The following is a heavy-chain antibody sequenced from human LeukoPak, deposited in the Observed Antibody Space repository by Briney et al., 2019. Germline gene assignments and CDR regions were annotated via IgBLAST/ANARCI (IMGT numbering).Heavy chain of an antibody. V-gene: IGHV1-46*01. CDR2: INPSGGST. J-gene: IGHJ4*02. CDR3: ARDTGEYYFDY. Sequence: ASVKVSCKASGYTLTSYYMHWVRQAPGQGLEWMGIINPSGGSTSYAQKFQGRVTMTRDTSTSTVYMELSSLRSEDTAVYYCARDTGEYYFDYWGQGTLVTVSS. D-gene: IGHD7-27*01. CDR1: GYTLTSYY.